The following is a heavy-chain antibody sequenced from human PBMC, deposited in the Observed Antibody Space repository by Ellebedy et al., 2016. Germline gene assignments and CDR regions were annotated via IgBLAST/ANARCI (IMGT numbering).Heavy chain of an antibody. CDR2: ISGSGGST. D-gene: IGHD3-9*01. CDR1: GFTFSSYA. Sequence: GESLKISXAASGFTFSSYAMSWVRQAPGKGLEWVSAISGSGGSTYYADSVKGRFTISRDNSKNTLYLQMNSLRAEDTAVYYCAKDDIWSWFDPWGQGTLVTVSS. V-gene: IGHV3-23*01. CDR3: AKDDIWSWFDP. J-gene: IGHJ5*02.